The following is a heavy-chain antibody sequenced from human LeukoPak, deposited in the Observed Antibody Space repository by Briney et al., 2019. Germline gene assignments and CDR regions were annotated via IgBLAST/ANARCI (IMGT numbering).Heavy chain of an antibody. CDR3: ARVTVRGVITLFDY. CDR1: GGSISSYY. CDR2: IYYSGST. J-gene: IGHJ4*02. D-gene: IGHD3-10*01. V-gene: IGHV4-59*01. Sequence: SETLSLTCIVSGGSISSYYWSWIRQPPGKGLEWIGYIYYSGSTNYNPSLKSRVTISVDTSKNQFSLKLSSVTAADTAVYYCARVTVRGVITLFDYWGQGTLVTVSS.